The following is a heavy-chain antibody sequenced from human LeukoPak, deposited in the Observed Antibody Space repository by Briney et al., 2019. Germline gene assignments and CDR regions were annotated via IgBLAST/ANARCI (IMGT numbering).Heavy chain of an antibody. V-gene: IGHV2-5*02. D-gene: IGHD4-17*01. CDR1: GFSLNTRGMG. J-gene: IGHJ4*02. CDR3: AHRGPDYGDYAFDS. Sequence: SGPTLVKPTQTLTLTCTFSGFSLNTRGMGVAWIRQPPGKALEWLALIYWDDDKRYNPSLRTRLTITKDTSQNQVVLTLTNMDPVDIATYFCAHRGPDYGDYAFDSRGQGSLVTVSS. CDR2: IYWDDDK.